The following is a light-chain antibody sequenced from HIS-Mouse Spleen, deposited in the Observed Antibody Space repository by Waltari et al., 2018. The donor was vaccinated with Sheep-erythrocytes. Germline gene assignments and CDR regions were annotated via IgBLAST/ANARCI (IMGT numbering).Light chain of an antibody. J-gene: IGKJ1*01. V-gene: IGKV1-39*01. CDR2: AAS. Sequence: DIQMTQSPSSLSASVGARVTITCRARQSISIYLNWYQQKPGKAPKLLIYAASSLQSGVPSRFSGSGSGTDFTLTISSLQPEDIATYYCQQSYRTPRTFGQGTKVEIK. CDR3: QQSYRTPRT. CDR1: QSISIY.